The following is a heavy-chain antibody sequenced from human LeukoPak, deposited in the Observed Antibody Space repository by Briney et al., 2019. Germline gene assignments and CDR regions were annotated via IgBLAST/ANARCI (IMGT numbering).Heavy chain of an antibody. CDR3: ARDRGYSYGYFDS. V-gene: IGHV3-48*03. CDR1: GFAFSTYA. Sequence: GGSLRLSCAASGFAFSTYAMSWVRQAPGKGLEWLSYISNSGSTIYYADSVKGRFTISRDNAKNSLYLQMNSLRAEDTAVYYCARDRGYSYGYFDSWGQGTLVTVSS. D-gene: IGHD5-18*01. J-gene: IGHJ4*02. CDR2: ISNSGSTI.